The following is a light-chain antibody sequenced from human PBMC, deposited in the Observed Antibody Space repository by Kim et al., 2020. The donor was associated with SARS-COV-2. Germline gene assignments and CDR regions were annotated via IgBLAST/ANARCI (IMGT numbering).Light chain of an antibody. V-gene: IGLV3-19*01. CDR2: GKN. CDR3: NSRDSSGNRLV. Sequence: ALGQTVRITCQGDSLRSYYASWYQQKPGQAPVLVIYGKNNRPSGIPDRFSGSSSGNTASLTITGAQAEDEADYYCNSRDSSGNRLVFGGGTQLTV. CDR1: SLRSYY. J-gene: IGLJ3*02.